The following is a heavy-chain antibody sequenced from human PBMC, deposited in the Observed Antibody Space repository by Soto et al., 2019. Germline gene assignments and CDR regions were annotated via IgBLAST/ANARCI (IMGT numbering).Heavy chain of an antibody. CDR2: IRGGGGNT. J-gene: IGHJ5*02. V-gene: IGHV3-23*01. CDR3: AILDSSGYYYSSA. Sequence: GGSLRLSCAASGFTFSSYGMHWVRQAPGKGLEWVSAIRGGGGNTYYADSVKGRCTISRDNSKNTLYLQMNSLRAEDTAVYYCAILDSSGYYYSSAWGQGTLVTVSS. CDR1: GFTFSSYG. D-gene: IGHD3-22*01.